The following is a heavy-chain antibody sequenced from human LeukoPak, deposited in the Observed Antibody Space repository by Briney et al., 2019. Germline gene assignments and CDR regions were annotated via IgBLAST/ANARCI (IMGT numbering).Heavy chain of an antibody. CDR2: INPSGGST. D-gene: IGHD1-1*01. V-gene: IGHV1-46*01. CDR1: GYTFTSCY. CDR3: ARGAYNWNIEYYFDY. J-gene: IGHJ4*02. Sequence: GASAKVSCKPSGYTFTSCYMHWVRQAPGQGLEWMVIINPSGGSTSYAQKFQGRVTMTRDTSTSTVYMELSSLRSEDTAVYYCARGAYNWNIEYYFDYWGQGTLVTVSS.